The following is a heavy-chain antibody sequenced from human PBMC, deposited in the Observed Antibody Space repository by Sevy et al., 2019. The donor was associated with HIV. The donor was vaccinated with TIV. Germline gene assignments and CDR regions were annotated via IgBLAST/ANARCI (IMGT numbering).Heavy chain of an antibody. CDR1: GFTFSSYW. Sequence: GGSLRLSCAASGFTFSSYWMSWVRQAPGKGLEWVANIKQDGSEKYYVDSVKGRFTISRDNAKNSLYLQMNSLRAEDTAVYYCARDRSGYDPYYYYMDVWGKGTTVTVSS. D-gene: IGHD5-12*01. V-gene: IGHV3-7*01. CDR2: IKQDGSEK. CDR3: ARDRSGYDPYYYYMDV. J-gene: IGHJ6*03.